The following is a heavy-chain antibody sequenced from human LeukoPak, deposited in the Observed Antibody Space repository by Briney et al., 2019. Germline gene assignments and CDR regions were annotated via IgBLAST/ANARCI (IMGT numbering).Heavy chain of an antibody. V-gene: IGHV3-23*01. CDR2: TFQGGGEI. CDR3: AKDPYSSGPYNWFDP. J-gene: IGHJ5*02. D-gene: IGHD6-19*01. Sequence: GGSLRLSCAASGFTFSDFAMIWVRQPPGKGLEWVSSTFQGGGEIHYADSVRGRFTISRDNSKNTLYLPINRLRAEDTAVYYCAKDPYSSGPYNWFDPWGQGTLVTVSS. CDR1: GFTFSDFA.